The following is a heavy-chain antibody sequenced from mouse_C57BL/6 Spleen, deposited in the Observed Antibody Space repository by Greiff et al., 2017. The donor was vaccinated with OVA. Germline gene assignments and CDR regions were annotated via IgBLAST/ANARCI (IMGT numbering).Heavy chain of an antibody. CDR3: ARGDWVHFDY. V-gene: IGHV1-76*01. J-gene: IGHJ2*01. Sequence: QVQLKQSGAELVRPGASVKLSCKASGYTFTDYYINWVKQRPGQGLEWIARIYPGSGNTYYNEKFKGKATLTAEKSSSTAYMQLSSLTSEDSAVYFCARGDWVHFDYWGQGTTLTVSS. CDR1: GYTFTDYY. CDR2: IYPGSGNT.